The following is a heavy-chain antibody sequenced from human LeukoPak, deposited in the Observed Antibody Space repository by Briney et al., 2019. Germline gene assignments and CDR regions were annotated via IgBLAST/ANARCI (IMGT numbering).Heavy chain of an antibody. V-gene: IGHV3-23*01. D-gene: IGHD3-22*01. CDR1: GFTFTNYA. Sequence: PGGSLRLPCAASGFTFTNYAISWVRQAPGKGLEWVSGISGSGGSTFYADSVKGRFTISRDNSKYTLHLQMNSLRAEDTAVYYCAKARTYYYDSSGYFFDYWGQGTLVTVSS. CDR2: ISGSGGST. J-gene: IGHJ4*02. CDR3: AKARTYYYDSSGYFFDY.